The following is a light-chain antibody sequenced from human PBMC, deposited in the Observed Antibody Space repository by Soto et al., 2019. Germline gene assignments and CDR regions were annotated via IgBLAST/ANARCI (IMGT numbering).Light chain of an antibody. Sequence: EIVLTQSPGTLSLSPGDRATLSCRASQSVKNNYLVWYQQKVGQAPRLLMSVASSRATGIPDRFSGSGSGTDFTLTISRLEPEDFAVYYCQQYGSSPTFVQGTRLEIK. J-gene: IGKJ5*01. CDR1: QSVKNNY. CDR3: QQYGSSPT. CDR2: VAS. V-gene: IGKV3-20*01.